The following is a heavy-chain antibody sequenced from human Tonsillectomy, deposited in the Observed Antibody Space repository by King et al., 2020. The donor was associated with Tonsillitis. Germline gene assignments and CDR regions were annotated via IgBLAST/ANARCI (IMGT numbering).Heavy chain of an antibody. D-gene: IGHD6-13*01. V-gene: IGHV4-59*01. Sequence: VQLQESGPGLVKPSETLSLTCTVSGVSISSYYWSSIRQPPGKGLECIGYIYYSGRANNNPSPKSRVTISVDTSKNQFSLKLSSVTAADTAAYYCARVIRQQDYMDVWGKGTTVTVSS. CDR1: GVSISSYY. CDR2: IYYSGRA. J-gene: IGHJ6*03. CDR3: ARVIRQQDYMDV.